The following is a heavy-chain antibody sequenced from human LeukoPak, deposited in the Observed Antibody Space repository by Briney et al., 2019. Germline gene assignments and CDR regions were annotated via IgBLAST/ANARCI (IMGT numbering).Heavy chain of an antibody. Sequence: GSLRLSCAASGFTFSSYAMSWVRQAPGKGLEWVSAISGSGGSTYYADSVKGRSTISRDNSKNTLYLQMNSLRAKDTAVYYCAKDVSSWYDYWGQGTLVTVSS. D-gene: IGHD6-13*01. CDR1: GFTFSSYA. CDR2: ISGSGGST. V-gene: IGHV3-23*01. CDR3: AKDVSSWYDY. J-gene: IGHJ4*02.